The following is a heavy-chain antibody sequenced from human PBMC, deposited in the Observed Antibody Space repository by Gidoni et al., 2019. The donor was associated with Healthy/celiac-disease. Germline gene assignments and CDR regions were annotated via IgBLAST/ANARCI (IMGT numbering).Heavy chain of an antibody. Sequence: QVQLVESGVGVVQPGRALRLSCAASGFPFSSYGMHWVRQAPGKGLEWVAVISYDGSNKYYADSVKGRFTISRDNSKNTLYLQMNSLRAEDTAVYYCAKDGPWSLESPLLYYYGMDVWGQGTTVTVSS. J-gene: IGHJ6*02. D-gene: IGHD3-16*02. CDR2: ISYDGSNK. CDR3: AKDGPWSLESPLLYYYGMDV. CDR1: GFPFSSYG. V-gene: IGHV3-30*18.